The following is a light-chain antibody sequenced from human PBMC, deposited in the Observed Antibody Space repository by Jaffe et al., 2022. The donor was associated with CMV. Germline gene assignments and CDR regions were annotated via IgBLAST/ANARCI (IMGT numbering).Light chain of an antibody. Sequence: EIVMTQSPATLSVSPGERATLSCRASQSVGGNLAWYQQKPGQAPRLVIYAASIRATGIPARFSGSGSGTEFTLSISSLQSEDSAVYSCQQYDNWPPYTFGQGTKLEI. CDR3: QQYDNWPPYT. V-gene: IGKV3-15*01. J-gene: IGKJ2*01. CDR1: QSVGGN. CDR2: AAS.